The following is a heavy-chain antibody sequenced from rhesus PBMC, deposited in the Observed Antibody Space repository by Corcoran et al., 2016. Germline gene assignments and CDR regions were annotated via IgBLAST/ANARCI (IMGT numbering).Heavy chain of an antibody. CDR3: ARRNVWNNGIVDY. Sequence: QVTLKESGPALVKPTQTLPLTCTFSGFSLSTRGLGITWIRQPPGKALELLAGIYWNDEKAYTTALNRRLTIYKDTSKNQVVLTMSNLDPVDTATYYCARRNVWNNGIVDYWGQGVLVTGSS. CDR2: IYWNDEK. D-gene: IGHD1-20*01. J-gene: IGHJ4*01. V-gene: IGHV2S1*01. CDR1: GFSLSTRGLG.